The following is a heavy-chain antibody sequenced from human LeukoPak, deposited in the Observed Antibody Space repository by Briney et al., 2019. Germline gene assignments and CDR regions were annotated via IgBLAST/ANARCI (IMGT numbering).Heavy chain of an antibody. Sequence: GGSLRLSCAASGFTFDDYAMHWVRQAPGKGLEWVSGISWNSGSIGYADSVKGRFTISRDNAKNSLYLQMNSLRAEDTALYYCAKEGEAIAAAAFFDYWGQGTLVTVSS. V-gene: IGHV3-9*01. D-gene: IGHD6-13*01. CDR2: ISWNSGSI. CDR1: GFTFDDYA. J-gene: IGHJ4*02. CDR3: AKEGEAIAAAAFFDY.